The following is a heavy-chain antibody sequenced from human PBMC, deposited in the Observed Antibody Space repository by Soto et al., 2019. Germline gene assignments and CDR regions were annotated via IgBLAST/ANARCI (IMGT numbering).Heavy chain of an antibody. CDR1: GFTFSTYS. D-gene: IGHD2-2*01. V-gene: IGHV3-23*01. CDR3: AKGVLPAHPLDP. J-gene: IGHJ5*02. Sequence: GGSLRLSCKASGFTFSTYSMNWVRQAPGKGLDWVASISGAGGTTYYAGSVRGRFTVSRDNSKNTLYLDMHNLSAGDTAVYYCAKGVLPAHPLDPWGQGTLVTVYS. CDR2: ISGAGGTT.